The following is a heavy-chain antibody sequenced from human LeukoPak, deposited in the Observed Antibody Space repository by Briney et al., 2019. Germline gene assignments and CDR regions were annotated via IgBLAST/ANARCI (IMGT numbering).Heavy chain of an antibody. D-gene: IGHD2-15*01. CDR2: INAGNGNT. J-gene: IGHJ4*02. CDR3: AISLGYSATNLFDY. Sequence: GASVKVSCKASGYTFTSYPLHWVRQAPGQRLEWMGWINAGNGNTKYSRRFQGRVTITRDTSASTAYMEVSSLRSEDTAVYYCAISLGYSATNLFDYWGQGTLVTVSS. V-gene: IGHV1-3*01. CDR1: GYTFTSYP.